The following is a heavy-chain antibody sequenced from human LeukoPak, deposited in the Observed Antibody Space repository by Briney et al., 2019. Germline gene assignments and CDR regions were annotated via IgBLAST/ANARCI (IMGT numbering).Heavy chain of an antibody. V-gene: IGHV3-30*04. CDR2: ISYDGSNK. Sequence: GGSLRLSCAASGFTFSSYAMHWVRQAPGKGLEWVAVISYDGSNKYYADSVKGRFTISRDNSKNTLYLQMNSLRAEDTAVYYCASSASRDYDILTGYYHDYWGQGTLVTVSS. CDR3: ASSASRDYDILTGYYHDY. D-gene: IGHD3-9*01. J-gene: IGHJ4*02. CDR1: GFTFSSYA.